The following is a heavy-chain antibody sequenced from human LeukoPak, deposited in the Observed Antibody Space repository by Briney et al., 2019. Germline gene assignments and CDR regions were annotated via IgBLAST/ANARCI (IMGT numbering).Heavy chain of an antibody. CDR2: IYYSGST. J-gene: IGHJ4*02. Sequence: SETLSLTCAVYGGSFSGYYWSWIRQPPGKGLEWIGSIYYSGSTYYNPSLKSRVTISVDTSKNQLSLKLSSVTAADTAVYYCARLVRSAVAGDYWGQGTLVTVSS. D-gene: IGHD6-19*01. CDR3: ARLVRSAVAGDY. CDR1: GGSFSGYY. V-gene: IGHV4-34*01.